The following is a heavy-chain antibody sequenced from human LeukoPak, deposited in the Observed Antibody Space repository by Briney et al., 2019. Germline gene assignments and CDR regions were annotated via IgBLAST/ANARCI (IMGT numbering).Heavy chain of an antibody. J-gene: IGHJ4*02. CDR1: GGSFSGYY. CDR3: ARESASGGNVIDY. V-gene: IGHV4-34*01. D-gene: IGHD4-23*01. CDR2: INHSGST. Sequence: PSETLSLTCAVYGGSFSGYYWSWIRQPPGKGLEWIGEINHSGSTNYNPSLKSRVTISVDTSKNQFSLKLSSVTAADTAVYYCARESASGGNVIDYWGQGTLVTVSS.